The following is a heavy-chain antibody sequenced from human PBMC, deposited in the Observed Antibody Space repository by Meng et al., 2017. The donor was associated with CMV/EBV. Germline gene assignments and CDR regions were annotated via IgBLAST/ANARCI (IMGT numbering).Heavy chain of an antibody. J-gene: IGHJ4*02. Sequence: QVRLVQAGAEVKKPGSSVKVYCKASGGIFSSYAISWVRQAPGQGLEWMGGIIPIFGTANYAQKFQGRVTITADESTSTAYMELSSLRSEDTAVYYCARDAYPWDFWSGYPESYFDYWGQGTLVTVSS. CDR2: IIPIFGTA. V-gene: IGHV1-69*12. CDR3: ARDAYPWDFWSGYPESYFDY. CDR1: GGIFSSYA. D-gene: IGHD3-3*01.